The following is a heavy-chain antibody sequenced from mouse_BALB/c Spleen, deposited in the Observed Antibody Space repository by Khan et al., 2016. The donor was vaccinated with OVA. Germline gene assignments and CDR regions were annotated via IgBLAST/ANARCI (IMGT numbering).Heavy chain of an antibody. J-gene: IGHJ2*01. CDR3: ARSAFHGRSSYFDY. CDR1: GYTFTSYT. Sequence: QVQLQQSGAELARPGASVKMSCKASGYTFTSYTMHWVKQRPGQALEWIGYIDPSSGYTNYNQKFRDKATLTADKSSSTAYIQLSSLTSEDSAVHYCARSAFHGRSSYFDYWGPGTTLTVSS. V-gene: IGHV1-4*01. D-gene: IGHD1-1*01. CDR2: IDPSSGYT.